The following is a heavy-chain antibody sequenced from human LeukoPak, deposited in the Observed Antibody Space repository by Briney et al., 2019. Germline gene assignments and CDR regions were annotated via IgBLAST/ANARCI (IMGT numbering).Heavy chain of an antibody. D-gene: IGHD3-16*01. J-gene: IGHJ4*02. CDR3: AKRNLGNIDY. V-gene: IGHV3-30*18. CDR1: GFTFSNYG. CDR2: ISYDGSNK. Sequence: GGPLRLSCAASGFTFSNYGMHWVRQAPGKGLEWLAVISYDGSNKYYVDSVKGRFTISRDNSKNTLYLQMNSLRAEDTAVYYCAKRNLGNIDYWGQGTLVTVSS.